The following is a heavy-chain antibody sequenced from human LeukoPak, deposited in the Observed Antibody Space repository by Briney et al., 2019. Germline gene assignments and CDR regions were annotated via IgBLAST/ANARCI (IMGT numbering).Heavy chain of an antibody. Sequence: GGSLRLSCAASGFTFSSYEMNWVRQAPGKGLEWVSYISSSSTTRYNADSVKGRFTISRDNAKNSLYLQMNSLRAEDTAVYYCARGSSYCGGDCFDYWGQGTLVTVSS. J-gene: IGHJ4*02. CDR2: ISSSSTTR. D-gene: IGHD2-21*01. CDR3: ARGSSYCGGDCFDY. CDR1: GFTFSSYE. V-gene: IGHV3-48*01.